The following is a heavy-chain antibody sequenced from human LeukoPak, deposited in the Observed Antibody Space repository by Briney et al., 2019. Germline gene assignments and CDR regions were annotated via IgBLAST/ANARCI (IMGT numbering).Heavy chain of an antibody. V-gene: IGHV4-34*01. J-gene: IGHJ6*03. Sequence: SETLSLTCAVYGGAFSGYYWTWIRQPPGKGLEWIGEINHSGSTNYNPSLKSRVTISVDTSKNHFTLKLSSVTAADTAVYYCARGRDRGPDSSGIWGLKGTSYMDVWAKGTTVTVSS. CDR1: GGAFSGYY. CDR3: ARGRDRGPDSSGIWGLKGTSYMDV. D-gene: IGHD3-22*01. CDR2: INHSGST.